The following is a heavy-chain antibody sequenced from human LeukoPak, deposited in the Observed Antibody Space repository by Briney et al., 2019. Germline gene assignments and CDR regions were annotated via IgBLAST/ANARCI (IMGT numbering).Heavy chain of an antibody. J-gene: IGHJ5*02. Sequence: GGSLRLSCAASGFTFSSYWMHWVCQAPGKGLVWVSRINSDGSSTSYADSVKGRFTISRDNAKNTLYLQMNSLRAEDTAVYYCARNPPVRLDNWFDPWGQGTLVTVSS. CDR2: INSDGSST. D-gene: IGHD1-1*01. CDR3: ARNPPVRLDNWFDP. V-gene: IGHV3-74*01. CDR1: GFTFSSYW.